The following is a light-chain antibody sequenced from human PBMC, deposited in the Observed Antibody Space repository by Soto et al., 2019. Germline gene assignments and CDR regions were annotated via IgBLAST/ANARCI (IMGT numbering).Light chain of an antibody. J-gene: IGKJ1*01. V-gene: IGKV3-15*01. CDR1: QSLRSSY. Sequence: PGERATLSCWASQSLRSSYLAWYQQKPGQAPRLLIFDASTRATGIPARFSGSGSGTEFTLTISSLQSADVAVYYCQQYYTWPRGTFGQGTKVDIK. CDR3: QQYYTWPRGT. CDR2: DAS.